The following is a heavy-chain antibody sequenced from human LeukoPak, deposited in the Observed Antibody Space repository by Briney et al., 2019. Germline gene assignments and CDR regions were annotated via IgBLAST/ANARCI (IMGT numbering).Heavy chain of an antibody. CDR2: ISGSGGST. J-gene: IGHJ1*01. V-gene: IGHV3-23*01. CDR3: AKETIAAAGTKHFQH. Sequence: GGSPRLSCADSGFTFSSYAMSWVRQAPGKGLEWVSAISGSGGSTYYADSVKGRFTISRDNSKSTLYLQMNSLRAEDTAVYYCAKETIAAAGTKHFQHWGQGTLVTVSS. CDR1: GFTFSSYA. D-gene: IGHD6-13*01.